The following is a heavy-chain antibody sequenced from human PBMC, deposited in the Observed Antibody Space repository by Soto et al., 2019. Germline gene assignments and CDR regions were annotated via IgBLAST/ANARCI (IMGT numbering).Heavy chain of an antibody. J-gene: IGHJ4*02. Sequence: ASVKVSCKASGYTFTGYYMHWVRQAPGQGLEWMGWINPNSGGTNYAQKFQGRVTMTRDTSISTAYMELSRLRSDDTAVYYCARLRITGTSRPFDHWGQGTLVTVSS. CDR1: GYTFTGYY. CDR2: INPNSGGT. D-gene: IGHD1-20*01. CDR3: ARLRITGTSRPFDH. V-gene: IGHV1-2*02.